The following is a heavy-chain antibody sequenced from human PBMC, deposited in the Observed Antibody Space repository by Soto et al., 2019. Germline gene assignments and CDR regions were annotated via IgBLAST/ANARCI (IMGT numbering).Heavy chain of an antibody. V-gene: IGHV4-39*01. D-gene: IGHD6-13*01. CDR3: ARLIAAAGPADRDYYFDY. J-gene: IGHJ4*02. CDR1: GGSISSGGYY. Sequence: SETLSLTCTVSGGSISSGGYYWSWIRQHPGKGLEWIGCIYYSGSTYYNPSLKSRVTISVDTSKNQFSLKLSSVTAADTAVYYCARLIAAAGPADRDYYFDYWGQGTLVTVSS. CDR2: IYYSGST.